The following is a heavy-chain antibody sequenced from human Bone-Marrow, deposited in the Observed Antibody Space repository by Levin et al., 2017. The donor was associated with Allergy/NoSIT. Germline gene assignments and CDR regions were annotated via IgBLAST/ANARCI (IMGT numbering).Heavy chain of an antibody. CDR1: GFTFSSYW. J-gene: IGHJ4*02. CDR3: ARGDSSGYRIDY. D-gene: IGHD5-18*01. CDR2: INTDGSVT. Sequence: GESLKISCAASGFTFSSYWMHWVRQAPGKGLVWVSRINTDGSVTSYADSVKGRFTISRDNAKNTLYLQMNSLGAEDTAVYYCARGDSSGYRIDYWGQGTLVTVSS. V-gene: IGHV3-74*01.